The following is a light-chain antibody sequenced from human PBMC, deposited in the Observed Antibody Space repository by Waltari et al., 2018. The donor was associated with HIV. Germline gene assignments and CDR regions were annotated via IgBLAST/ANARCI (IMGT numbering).Light chain of an antibody. Sequence: QSALTQPASVSGSPGQSITISCTGTSSDVGGYNYVSWYQQHPGEAPKILIYEVNKRPSGVPDRFSGSKSGNTASLTVSGLQADDEADYYCTSYEGKNNLVFGGGTKLTVL. CDR3: TSYEGKNNLV. V-gene: IGLV2-8*01. CDR1: SSDVGGYNY. CDR2: EVN. J-gene: IGLJ2*01.